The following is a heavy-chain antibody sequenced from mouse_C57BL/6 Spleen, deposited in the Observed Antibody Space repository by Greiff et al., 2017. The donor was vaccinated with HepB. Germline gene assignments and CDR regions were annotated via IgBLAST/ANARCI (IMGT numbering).Heavy chain of an antibody. D-gene: IGHD1-1*01. CDR2: INPNNGGT. CDR3: ASGSSSFDY. V-gene: IGHV1-26*01. Sequence: EVQLQQSGPELVKPGASVKISCKASGYTFTDYYMNWVKQSHGKSLEWIGDINPNNGGTSYNQKFKGKATLTVDKSSSTAYMELRSLTSEDSAVYYCASGSSSFDYWGQGTTLTVSS. CDR1: GYTFTDYY. J-gene: IGHJ2*01.